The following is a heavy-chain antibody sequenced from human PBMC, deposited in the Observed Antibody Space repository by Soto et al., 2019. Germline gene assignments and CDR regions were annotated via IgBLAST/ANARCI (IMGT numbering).Heavy chain of an antibody. V-gene: IGHV3-23*01. CDR2: ISGSGKMT. Sequence: EVQLLDSGGGLVQPGGSLRLSCTGSGFTFSNYAMTWVRQAPGKGLEWVSGISGSGKMTYYADSLRGRFTISRDNSKNTLYLQMNALRAEDTALYYCAKEIEAYAQVPIPGDYWGQGSLVTVSS. D-gene: IGHD2-21*01. CDR1: GFTFSNYA. CDR3: AKEIEAYAQVPIPGDY. J-gene: IGHJ4*02.